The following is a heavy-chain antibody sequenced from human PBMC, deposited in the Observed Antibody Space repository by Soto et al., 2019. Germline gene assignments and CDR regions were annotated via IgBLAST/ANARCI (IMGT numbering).Heavy chain of an antibody. D-gene: IGHD5-12*01. J-gene: IGHJ4*02. CDR3: ARDHHRYSGYDYVDY. CDR1: GFTFSDYY. V-gene: IGHV3-11*05. CDR2: ISSSSSYT. Sequence: QVQLVESGGGLVKPGGSLRLSCVASGFTFSDYYMSWIRQAPGKGLEWVSYISSSSSYTNYADSVKGRFTISRDNAKNSLYLPRNSLSAEDTAVYYCARDHHRYSGYDYVDYWGQGTLVTVSS.